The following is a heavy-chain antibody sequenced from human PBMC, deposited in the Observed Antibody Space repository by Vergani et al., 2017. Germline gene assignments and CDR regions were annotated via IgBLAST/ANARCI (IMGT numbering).Heavy chain of an antibody. J-gene: IGHJ4*02. Sequence: EVQLLESGGGLVQPGGSLRLSCAASGFTFSSYAMSWVRQAPGKGLEWVSVIYSGGSSTYYADSVKGRFTISRDNSKNTLYLQMNSLRAEDTAVYYCARGPTYYDSSGYYLAIDYWGQGTLVTVSS. CDR2: IYSGGSST. D-gene: IGHD3-22*01. CDR3: ARGPTYYDSSGYYLAIDY. V-gene: IGHV3-23*03. CDR1: GFTFSSYA.